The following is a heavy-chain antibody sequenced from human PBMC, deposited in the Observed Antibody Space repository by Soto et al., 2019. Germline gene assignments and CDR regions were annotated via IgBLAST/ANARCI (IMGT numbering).Heavy chain of an antibody. V-gene: IGHV3-23*01. CDR2: ISGTGINT. J-gene: IGHJ2*01. CDR1: GFTFSSYA. D-gene: IGHD6-19*01. CDR3: AKDRRHSSGLGYFDL. Sequence: EVQLLESGGGLVQPGGSLRLSCAASGFTFSSYAMSWVRQAPGKGLEWVSAISGTGINTNYADSVKGRFTISRDKSKNTLYLQMDSLRAEDTAVYYCAKDRRHSSGLGYFDLWGRGTLVTVSS.